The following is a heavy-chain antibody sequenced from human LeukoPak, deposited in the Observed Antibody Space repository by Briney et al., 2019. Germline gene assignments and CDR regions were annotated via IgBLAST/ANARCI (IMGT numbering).Heavy chain of an antibody. V-gene: IGHV3-23*01. CDR3: AKGDHIVVVIAIPDY. CDR1: GFTFSSYA. J-gene: IGHJ4*02. D-gene: IGHD2-21*01. CDR2: ISGSGGST. Sequence: GGSLRLPCAASGFTFSSYAMSWVRQAPGKGLEWVSAISGSGGSTYYADSVKGRFTISRDNSKNTLYLQMNSLRAEDTAVYYCAKGDHIVVVIAIPDYWGQGTLVTVSS.